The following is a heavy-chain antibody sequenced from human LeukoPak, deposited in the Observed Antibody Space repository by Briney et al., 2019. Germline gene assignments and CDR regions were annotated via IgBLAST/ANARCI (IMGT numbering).Heavy chain of an antibody. V-gene: IGHV3-13*01. J-gene: IGHJ3*02. Sequence: PGGSLRLSRAASGFTFSSYDMHWVRQATGRGLEWASAIGTAGDTYYPGSVKGRFTISRENAKNSLYLQMNSLRAGDTAVYYCARGVGEEGAFDIWGQGTMVTVSS. CDR3: ARGVGEEGAFDI. D-gene: IGHD1-26*01. CDR1: GFTFSSYD. CDR2: IGTAGDT.